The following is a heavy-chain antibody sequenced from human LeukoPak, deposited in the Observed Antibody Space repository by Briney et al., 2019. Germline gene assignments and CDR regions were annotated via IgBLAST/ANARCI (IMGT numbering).Heavy chain of an antibody. Sequence: SEPLSLTCAVYGGSFDGFYWTGVRERPGKSLEWLGELDHGVRGNYRPSLERQLSMSVDTSMHPFSLKLNSVTPANTAVYYCAGGRYGDHFGTVHVDVWGQGTLVTVSS. D-gene: IGHD4-17*01. CDR2: LDHGVRG. CDR1: GGSFDGFY. J-gene: IGHJ3*01. CDR3: AGGRYGDHFGTVHVDV. V-gene: IGHV4-34*01.